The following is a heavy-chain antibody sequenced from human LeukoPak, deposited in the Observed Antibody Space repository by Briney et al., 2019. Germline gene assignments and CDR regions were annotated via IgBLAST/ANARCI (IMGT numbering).Heavy chain of an antibody. Sequence: GGSLRLSCAASGFTFSDYYMSWIRQAPGKGLEWVSYISSSGSTIYYADSVKGRFTISRDNAKNSLYLQMNSLRAEDTAVYYCTTIRGSSGWYGWFDPWGQGTLVTVSS. J-gene: IGHJ5*02. CDR3: TTIRGSSGWYGWFDP. D-gene: IGHD6-19*01. V-gene: IGHV3-11*01. CDR2: ISSSGSTI. CDR1: GFTFSDYY.